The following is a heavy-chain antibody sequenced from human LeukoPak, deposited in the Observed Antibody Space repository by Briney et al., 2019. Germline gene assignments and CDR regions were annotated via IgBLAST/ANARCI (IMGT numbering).Heavy chain of an antibody. D-gene: IGHD1-7*01. CDR1: GVTLSSYA. J-gene: IGHJ4*02. Sequence: GGSLRLSCAASGVTLSSYAMNWVRQGPGKGLEWVSAINPCGGSTYYADSVKGRFTISRDNSKNTLYLQMNSLRAEDTAVYYCAKAGGNSFFDYWGQGTLVTVSS. V-gene: IGHV3-23*01. CDR2: INPCGGST. CDR3: AKAGGNSFFDY.